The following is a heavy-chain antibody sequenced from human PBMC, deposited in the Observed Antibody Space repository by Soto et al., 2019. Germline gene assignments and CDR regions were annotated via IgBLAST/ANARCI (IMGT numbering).Heavy chain of an antibody. CDR3: TTESHCSGGSCYHYYYYGMDV. Sequence: GSLRLSCAASGFTFSNAWMNWVRQAPGKGLEWGGRIKSKTDGGTTDYAAPVKGRFTIARDDSKNTLYLQMNSLKTEDTAVYYCTTESHCSGGSCYHYYYYGMDVWGQGTTVTVSS. D-gene: IGHD2-15*01. CDR2: IKSKTDGGTT. V-gene: IGHV3-15*07. CDR1: GFTFSNAW. J-gene: IGHJ6*02.